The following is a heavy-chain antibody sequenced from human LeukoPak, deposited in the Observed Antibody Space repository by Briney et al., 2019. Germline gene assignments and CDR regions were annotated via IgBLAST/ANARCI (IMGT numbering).Heavy chain of an antibody. CDR1: GFTFSNYG. CDR2: ISYDGSNK. J-gene: IGHJ4*02. CDR3: AKNSGSTAL. D-gene: IGHD1-26*01. Sequence: PGGSLRLSCAASGFTFSNYGMHWVRQAPGKGLEWGSVISYDGSNKYYADSVKGRFTISRDNSKNTLYLQMNSLRAEDTAMYYCAKNSGSTALWGQGTLVTVSS. V-gene: IGHV3-30*18.